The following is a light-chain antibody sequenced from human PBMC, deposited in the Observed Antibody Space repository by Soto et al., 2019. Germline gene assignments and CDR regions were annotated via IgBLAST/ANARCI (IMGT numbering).Light chain of an antibody. J-gene: IGKJ1*01. Sequence: EILMTQSPATLSVSPGERVTLSCRASQSVSNKLAWYQQRPGQAPRLLIYGASTRATGIPARFSGSGSGTEFTLTISSLQSEDFAVYYCQQYNNWPPWTFGQGTKVEIK. CDR2: GAS. CDR3: QQYNNWPPWT. CDR1: QSVSNK. V-gene: IGKV3-15*01.